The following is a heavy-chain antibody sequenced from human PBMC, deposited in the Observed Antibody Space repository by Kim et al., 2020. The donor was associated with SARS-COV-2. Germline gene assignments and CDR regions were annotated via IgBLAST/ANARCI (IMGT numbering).Heavy chain of an antibody. J-gene: IGHJ5*02. CDR3: ARGGWFGESVFDP. CDR1: GGSISSYY. CDR2: IYYSGST. V-gene: IGHV4-59*01. Sequence: SETLSLTCTVSGGSISSYYWSWIRQPPGKGLEWIGYIYYSGSTNYNPSLKSRVTISVDTSKNQFSLKLNSVTAADTAVYYCARGGWFGESVFDPWGQGTLVTVSS. D-gene: IGHD3-10*01.